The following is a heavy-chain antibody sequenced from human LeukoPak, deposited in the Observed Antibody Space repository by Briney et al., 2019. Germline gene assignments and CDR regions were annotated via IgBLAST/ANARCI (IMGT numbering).Heavy chain of an antibody. V-gene: IGHV3-7*01. CDR2: INQHGSEK. D-gene: IGHD5-18*01. CDR1: GFTFSNFW. Sequence: PGGSLRLSCAASGFTFSNFWMSWVRQAPGRRLEWVPSINQHGSEKYYVDSVKGRFTISRDNAKNSLYLQMNSLRAEDTAVYYCARVMVYSYGSPFDYWGQGTLVTVSS. J-gene: IGHJ4*02. CDR3: ARVMVYSYGSPFDY.